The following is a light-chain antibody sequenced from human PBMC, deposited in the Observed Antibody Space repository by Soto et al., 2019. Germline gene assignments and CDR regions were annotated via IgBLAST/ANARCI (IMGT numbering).Light chain of an antibody. J-gene: IGLJ3*02. V-gene: IGLV1-40*01. Sequence: QAVVTQPPSVSGAPGERVTISCTGSSSDIGAGYRVRWYQQVPGTAPKLLIYDNTNRPSGVSVRFSGSKSGTSASLAISGLQAEDEAEYYCCLSPGSLTWLFGGGTKVTVL. CDR3: CLSPGSLTWL. CDR2: DNT. CDR1: SSDIGAGYR.